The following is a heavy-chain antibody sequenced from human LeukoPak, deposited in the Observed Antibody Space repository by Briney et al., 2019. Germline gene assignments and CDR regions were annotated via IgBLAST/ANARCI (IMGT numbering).Heavy chain of an antibody. J-gene: IGHJ3*02. CDR3: ARAGYSYGIDGFDI. V-gene: IGHV4-59*11. D-gene: IGHD5-18*01. Sequence: PSETLSLTCSVSGGSISSHSWVWIRLPPGKGLDWVGYIYDSGYTKYNPSLKSRVAISRDTSEHQFSLKLTSVTAADTAVYYCARAGYSYGIDGFDIWGQGAVVTVS. CDR1: GGSISSHS. CDR2: IYDSGYT.